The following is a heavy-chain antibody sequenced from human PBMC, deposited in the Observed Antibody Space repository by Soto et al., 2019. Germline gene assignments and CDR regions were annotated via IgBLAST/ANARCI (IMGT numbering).Heavy chain of an antibody. Sequence: SETLSLTCTVSGGSIGSYYWSWIRQPPGKGLEWIGYIYYSGSTNYNPSLKSRVTISVDTSKNQFSLKLSSVTAADTAVYYCARHPSRRYYDSSGYYYPLVYGMDVWGQGTTVTVSS. D-gene: IGHD3-22*01. CDR1: GGSIGSYY. CDR2: IYYSGST. CDR3: ARHPSRRYYDSSGYYYPLVYGMDV. J-gene: IGHJ6*02. V-gene: IGHV4-59*08.